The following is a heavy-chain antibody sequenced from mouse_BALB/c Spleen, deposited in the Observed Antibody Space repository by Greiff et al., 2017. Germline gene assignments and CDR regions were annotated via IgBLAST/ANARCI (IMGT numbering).Heavy chain of an antibody. V-gene: IGHV5-17*02. CDR2: ISSGSSTI. CDR3: ARARATARATGNYFDY. J-gene: IGHJ2*01. D-gene: IGHD3-2*01. CDR1: GFTFSSFG. Sequence: EVKVEESGGGLVQPGGSRKLSCAASGFTFSSFGMHWVRQAPEKGLEWVAYISSGSSTIYYADTVKGRFTISRDNPKNTLFLQMTSLRSEDTAMYYCARARATARATGNYFDYWGQGTTLTVSS.